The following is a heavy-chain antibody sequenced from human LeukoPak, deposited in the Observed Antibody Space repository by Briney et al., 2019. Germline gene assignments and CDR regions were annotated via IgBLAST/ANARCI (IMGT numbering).Heavy chain of an antibody. Sequence: ASVKVSRKASGYTFTGYYMHWVRQAPGQGLEWMGWINPNSGGTNYAQKFQGRVTMTRDTSISTAYMELSRLRSDDTAVYYCARAQGYCGGDCVFVSSDYYYMDVWGKGTTVTVSS. J-gene: IGHJ6*03. CDR3: ARAQGYCGGDCVFVSSDYYYMDV. V-gene: IGHV1-2*02. CDR1: GYTFTGYY. CDR2: INPNSGGT. D-gene: IGHD2-21*02.